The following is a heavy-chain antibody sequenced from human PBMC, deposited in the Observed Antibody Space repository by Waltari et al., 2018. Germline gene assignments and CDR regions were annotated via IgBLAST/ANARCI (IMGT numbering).Heavy chain of an antibody. V-gene: IGHV4-39*07. CDR3: ARVDFGVVTNWFDP. CDR1: GGSISSSSYY. J-gene: IGHJ5*02. Sequence: QLQLQESGPGLVKPSETLSLTCTVSGGSISSSSYYWGWIRQPPGKGLEWIGSIYYSGSTYNNRSLKSRVTISVETAKNQFSLKLSSVTAADTAVYYCARVDFGVVTNWFDPWGQGTLVTVSS. CDR2: IYYSGST. D-gene: IGHD3-3*01.